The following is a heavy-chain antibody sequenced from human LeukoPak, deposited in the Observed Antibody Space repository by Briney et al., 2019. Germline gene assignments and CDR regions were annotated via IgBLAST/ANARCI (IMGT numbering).Heavy chain of an antibody. V-gene: IGHV3-23*01. CDR3: AKGLAARPDGALDY. CDR1: GFTFSSYA. J-gene: IGHJ4*02. D-gene: IGHD6-6*01. Sequence: HPGGSLRLSCAASGFTFSSYAMSWVRQAPGKGLEWVSAISGSGGSTYYADSVKGRFTISRDNSKNTLYLQMNSLRAEDTAVYYCAKGLAARPDGALDYWGQGTLVTVSS. CDR2: ISGSGGST.